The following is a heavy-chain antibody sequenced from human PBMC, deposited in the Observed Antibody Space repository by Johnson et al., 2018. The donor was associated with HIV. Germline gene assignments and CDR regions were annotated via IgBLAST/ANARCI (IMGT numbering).Heavy chain of an antibody. V-gene: IGHV3-23*04. D-gene: IGHD3-22*01. CDR2: ISGSGGST. CDR1: GFTVSSNY. J-gene: IGHJ3*02. CDR3: AKAENYYDSSGYYYRESNDGCDI. Sequence: MLLVESGGGLIQPGGSLRLSCAASGFTVSSNYMSWVRQAPGKGLEWVSAISGSGGSTYYADSVKGRFTISRDNSKNTLYLQMNSLRAEDTGVDDCAKAENYYDSSGYYYRESNDGCDIWGQGTMVTVSS.